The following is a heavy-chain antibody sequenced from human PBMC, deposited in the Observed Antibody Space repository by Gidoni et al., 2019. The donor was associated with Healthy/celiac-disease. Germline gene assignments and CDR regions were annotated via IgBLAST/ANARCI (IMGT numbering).Heavy chain of an antibody. J-gene: IGHJ4*02. CDR2: IIPIFGTA. D-gene: IGHD6-6*01. CDR1: GGTFSSYA. CDR3: IHSSSYLAGFDY. V-gene: IGHV1-69*01. Sequence: QVQLVQSGAEVKKPGSLVKVSCKASGGTFSSYAISWVRQAPGQGLEWMGGIIPIFGTANYAQKFQGRVTITADESTSTTYMELSSLRSEDTAVYYCIHSSSYLAGFDYWGQGTLVTVSS.